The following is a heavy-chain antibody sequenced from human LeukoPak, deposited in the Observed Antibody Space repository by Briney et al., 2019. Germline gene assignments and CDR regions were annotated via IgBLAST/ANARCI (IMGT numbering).Heavy chain of an antibody. CDR2: IFFSGST. Sequence: SETLSLTCSVSGGSISSSSYYWGWIRQPPGKGLEWIGRIFFSGSTNYNPSLKSRVTISVDTSKNQFSLRLTSVTAADTAVYYCARHDPNSSSWYPLDYWGQGTLVTVSS. V-gene: IGHV4-39*01. CDR1: GGSISSSSYY. J-gene: IGHJ4*02. D-gene: IGHD6-13*01. CDR3: ARHDPNSSSWYPLDY.